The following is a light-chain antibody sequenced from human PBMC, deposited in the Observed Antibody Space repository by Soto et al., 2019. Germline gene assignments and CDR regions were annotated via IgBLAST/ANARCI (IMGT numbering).Light chain of an antibody. CDR2: DVS. CDR1: SSDVGSYNY. J-gene: IGLJ1*01. CDR3: CSYTTSSTYV. Sequence: QSALTQPASVSGCPGQSIAISCTGTSSDVGSYNYVSWYQQHPGKAPKLMIYDVSNRPSGISNRFSGSKSGNTASLTISGLQAEDEADYYCCSYTTSSTYVFGTGTKVTVL. V-gene: IGLV2-14*03.